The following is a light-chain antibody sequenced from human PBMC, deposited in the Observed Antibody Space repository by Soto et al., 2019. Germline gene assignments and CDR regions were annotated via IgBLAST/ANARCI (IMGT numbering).Light chain of an antibody. J-gene: IGKJ4*01. CDR1: QSISTY. CDR3: QQTYSLPHT. CDR2: ATS. V-gene: IGKV1-39*01. Sequence: DIQMTQSPPSLSASVGDSITITCRASQSISTYLNWYRQKPGKAPELLIFATSSLQRGVPSRFSGSGSGTDFTLTISSLQPGDFETYYGQQTYSLPHTFGGGTKV.